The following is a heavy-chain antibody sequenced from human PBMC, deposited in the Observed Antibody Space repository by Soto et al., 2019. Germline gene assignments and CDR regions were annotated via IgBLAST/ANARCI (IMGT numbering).Heavy chain of an antibody. CDR3: ARLRQDTSMKMPFDS. CDR1: GGSISSSSYY. Sequence: PSETLSLTCTVSGGSISSSSYYWGWIRQPPGKGLEWIGSIYYSGSTYYNPSLKSRVTISVDTSKNQFSLKLSSVTAADTAVYYCARLRQDTSMKMPFDSWGQGTLVTVS. D-gene: IGHD5-18*01. J-gene: IGHJ4*02. CDR2: IYYSGST. V-gene: IGHV4-39*01.